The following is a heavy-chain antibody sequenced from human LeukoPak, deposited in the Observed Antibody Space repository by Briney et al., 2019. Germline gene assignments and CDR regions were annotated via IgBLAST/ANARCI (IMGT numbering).Heavy chain of an antibody. CDR2: INHSGST. CDR1: GGSFSGYY. Sequence: SETLSLTCAVYGGSFSGYYWSWIRQPPGKGLEWIGEINHSGSTNYNPSLKSRVTISVDTSKNQFSLKLSSVTAADTAVYYCARIAVRFLEWLSPHKWFDPWGQGTLVTVSS. D-gene: IGHD3-3*01. CDR3: ARIAVRFLEWLSPHKWFDP. V-gene: IGHV4-34*01. J-gene: IGHJ5*02.